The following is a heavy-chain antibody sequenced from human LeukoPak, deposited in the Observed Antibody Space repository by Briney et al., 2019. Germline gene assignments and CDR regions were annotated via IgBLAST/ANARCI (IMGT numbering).Heavy chain of an antibody. CDR1: GGSISSYY. J-gene: IGHJ4*02. V-gene: IGHV4-59*01. CDR3: ARGPVIPGNVGYFDY. D-gene: IGHD4-23*01. CDR2: IYYSGST. Sequence: PSETLSLTCTVSGGSISSYYWSWIRQPPGKGLEWIGYIYYSGSTNYNPSLKSRVIISVDTSKNQFSLKLSSVTAADTAVYYCARGPVIPGNVGYFDYWGQGTLVTVSS.